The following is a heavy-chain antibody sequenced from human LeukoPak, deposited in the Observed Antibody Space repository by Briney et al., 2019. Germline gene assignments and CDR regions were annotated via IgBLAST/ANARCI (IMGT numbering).Heavy chain of an antibody. Sequence: SETLSFTCTVSGGSISSYYWSWIRQPAGKGLEWIGRIHTSGSTNYNPSLKSRVTMSVDTSKNQFSLKLNSVTAADTAVYYCARGSMGGSGTSYKDFYYGMDVWGQGTTVTVSS. CDR2: IHTSGST. CDR3: ARGSMGGSGTSYKDFYYGMDV. CDR1: GGSISSYY. J-gene: IGHJ6*02. D-gene: IGHD3-10*01. V-gene: IGHV4-4*07.